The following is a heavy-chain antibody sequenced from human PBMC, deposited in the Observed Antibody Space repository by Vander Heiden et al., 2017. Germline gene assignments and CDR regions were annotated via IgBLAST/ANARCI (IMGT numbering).Heavy chain of an antibody. CDR1: GFTLSSPW. D-gene: IGHD6-13*01. CDR2: IKQDGSEK. Sequence: EVQLVESGGGLVQPGGSLRLSCAASGFTLSSPWMSWVRQAPGKGLEWVANIKQDGSEKYYVDSVKGRFTISRDNAKNSLYLQMNSLRAEDTAVYYCARNRGSSSWFVNQGYFDYWGQGTLVTVSS. J-gene: IGHJ4*02. CDR3: ARNRGSSSWFVNQGYFDY. V-gene: IGHV3-7*01.